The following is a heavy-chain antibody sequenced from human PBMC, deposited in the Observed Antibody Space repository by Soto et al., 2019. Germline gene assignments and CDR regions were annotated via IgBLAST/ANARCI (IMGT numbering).Heavy chain of an antibody. J-gene: IGHJ4*01. CDR2: IIGNSGTT. CDR1: GFSFSSYD. V-gene: IGHV3-23*01. D-gene: IGHD5-18*01. CDR3: AKGLTYSFYFDH. Sequence: GGSLRLSCVASGFSFSSYDMSWVRQAPGKGLEWVSFIIGNSGTTYYADPVKGRFTISRDNSKNTLYLQMSRLGAEDTAAYYCAKGLTYSFYFDHWGQGTLVTVSS.